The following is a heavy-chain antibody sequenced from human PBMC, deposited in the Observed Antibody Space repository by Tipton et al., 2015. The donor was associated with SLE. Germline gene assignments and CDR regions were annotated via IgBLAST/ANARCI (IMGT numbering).Heavy chain of an antibody. D-gene: IGHD6-13*01. CDR3: ARRGIPTVSYYFDY. Sequence: TLSLTCTVSGGSISSSSYYWGWIRQPPGKGLEWIGSIYYSGSTYYNPSLKSRVTIPVDTSKNQFSLKLSSVTAADTAVYYCARRGIPTVSYYFDYWGQGTLVTVSS. V-gene: IGHV4-39*07. CDR2: IYYSGST. CDR1: GGSISSSSYY. J-gene: IGHJ4*02.